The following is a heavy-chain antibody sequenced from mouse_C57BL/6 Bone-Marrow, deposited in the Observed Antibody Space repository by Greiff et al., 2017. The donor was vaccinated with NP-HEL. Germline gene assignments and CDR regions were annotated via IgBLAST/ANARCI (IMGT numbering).Heavy chain of an antibody. D-gene: IGHD1-1*01. CDR2: IYPGSGNT. CDR3: ARLGGSTSWFAY. J-gene: IGHJ3*01. CDR1: GYTFTDYY. V-gene: IGHV1-76*01. Sequence: VQLQQSGAELVRPGASVKLSCKASGYTFTDYYINWVKQRPGQGLEWIARIYPGSGNTYYNEKFKGKATLTAEKSSSTAYMQLSSLTSEDSAVYFCARLGGSTSWFAYWGQGTLVTVSA.